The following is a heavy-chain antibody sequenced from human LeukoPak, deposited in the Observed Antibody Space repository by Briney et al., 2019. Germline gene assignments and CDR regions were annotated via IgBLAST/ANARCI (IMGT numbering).Heavy chain of an antibody. Sequence: SETLSLTCTVSGGSISSYYWSWIRQPPGKGLEWIGYIYYSGSTNYNPSLKSRVTISVDTSKNQFSLKLSSVTAADTAVYYCARDRTYSGYDPHFDYWSQGTLVTVSS. J-gene: IGHJ4*02. D-gene: IGHD5-12*01. V-gene: IGHV4-59*01. CDR2: IYYSGST. CDR3: ARDRTYSGYDPHFDY. CDR1: GGSISSYY.